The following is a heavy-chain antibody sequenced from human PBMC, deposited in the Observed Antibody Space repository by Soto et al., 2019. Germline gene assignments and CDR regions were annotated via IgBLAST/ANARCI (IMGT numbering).Heavy chain of an antibody. D-gene: IGHD6-19*01. CDR3: AKNRSPGGSGPNYFDY. Sequence: GGSLRLSCAAAGVTCGTFVMSWVRQAQGKGLEWVSAIRSSGDYTYYVDSVKGRFSISRDNSKNTLFLQMNSLRAEDTAVYYCAKNRSPGGSGPNYFDYWGQGTLVTLSS. J-gene: IGHJ4*01. V-gene: IGHV3-23*01. CDR1: GVTCGTFV. CDR2: IRSSGDYT.